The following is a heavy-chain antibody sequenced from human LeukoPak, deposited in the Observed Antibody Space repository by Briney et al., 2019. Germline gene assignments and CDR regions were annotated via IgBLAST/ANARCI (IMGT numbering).Heavy chain of an antibody. D-gene: IGHD4-23*01. V-gene: IGHV4-34*01. CDR1: GGSFSGYY. CDR2: INHSGST. Sequence: PSETLSLTCAVYGGSFSGYYWSWIRQPPGKGLEWIGEINHSGSTNYNPSLKSRVTISLDTSKNQFSLKLSSVTAADTAVYYCARGGNYWYFDLWGRGTLVTVSS. J-gene: IGHJ2*01. CDR3: ARGGNYWYFDL.